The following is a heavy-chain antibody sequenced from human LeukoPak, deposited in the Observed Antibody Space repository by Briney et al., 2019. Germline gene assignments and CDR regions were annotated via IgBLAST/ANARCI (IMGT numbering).Heavy chain of an antibody. V-gene: IGHV4-4*07. CDR3: ARSQATLSGSYYSGEGHWFDP. CDR1: GGSISSYY. D-gene: IGHD3-10*01. CDR2: IYTSGST. Sequence: SETLSLTCTVSGGSISSYYWSWIRQPAGKGLEWIGRIYTSGSTNYNASLKSRVSMSVDTSKNQFSLKLSSVTAADTAVFYCARSQATLSGSYYSGEGHWFDPWGQGTLVTVSS. J-gene: IGHJ5*02.